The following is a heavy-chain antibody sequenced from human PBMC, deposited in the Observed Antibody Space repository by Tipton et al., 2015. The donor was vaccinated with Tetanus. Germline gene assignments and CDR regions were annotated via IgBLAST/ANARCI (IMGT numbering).Heavy chain of an antibody. CDR1: GVSIRSSSFF. D-gene: IGHD3-10*01. V-gene: IGHV4-39*01. CDR2: IFYTGSS. Sequence: GLVKPSETLSLSCAVSGVSIRSSSFFWGWIRQPPGKGLEWIGHIFYTGSSHYNPSFESRVTISVDTSRNQFSLNLSSVTAADTAVYYCARPEASGRARGFDIWGQGTKVTVSP. CDR3: ARPEASGRARGFDI. J-gene: IGHJ3*02.